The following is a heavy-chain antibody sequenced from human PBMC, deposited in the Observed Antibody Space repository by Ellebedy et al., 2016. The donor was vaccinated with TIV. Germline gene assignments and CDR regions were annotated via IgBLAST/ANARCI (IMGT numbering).Heavy chain of an antibody. CDR3: ARDYSSSTDFDY. V-gene: IGHV1-2*02. Sequence: ASVKVSCKASGYTFTGYYMHWVRQAPGQGLEWMGWINPNSGGTNYAQKFQGRVTMTRDTSISMAYMELSRLRSDDTAVYYCARDYSSSTDFDYWGQGTLVTVSS. J-gene: IGHJ4*02. CDR2: INPNSGGT. CDR1: GYTFTGYY. D-gene: IGHD6-6*01.